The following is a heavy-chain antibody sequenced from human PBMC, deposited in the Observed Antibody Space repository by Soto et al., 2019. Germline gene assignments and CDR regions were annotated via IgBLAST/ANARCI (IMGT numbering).Heavy chain of an antibody. CDR2: VFHTGTT. J-gene: IGHJ4*02. V-gene: IGHV4-4*02. CDR3: ARSAGWYAVHS. Sequence: QVQLQESGPGLVKPSGTLSLTCAVSGDSVSSPYYWCWVRQPPGKGLEWIGEVFHTGTTSYNPSLRSRLTISMDKSNNQFSLDLRSVTAAVTAVYYCARSAGWYAVHSWGPGTLVIVSS. D-gene: IGHD6-19*01. CDR1: GDSVSSPYY.